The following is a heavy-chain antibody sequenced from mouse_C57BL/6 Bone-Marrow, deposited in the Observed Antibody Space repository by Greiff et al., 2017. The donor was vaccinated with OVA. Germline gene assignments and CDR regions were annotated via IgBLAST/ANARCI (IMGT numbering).Heavy chain of an antibody. CDR3: AREGGGSPDY. D-gene: IGHD1-1*01. CDR2: ISDGGSYT. CDR1: GFTFSSYA. Sequence: EVKLVESGGGLVKPGGSLKLSCAASGFTFSSYAMSWVRQTPEKRLEWVATISDGGSYTYYPDNVTGRFTISRDNAKNNLYLHMSHLKSEDTAMYYCAREGGGSPDYWGQGTTLTVSS. V-gene: IGHV5-4*01. J-gene: IGHJ2*01.